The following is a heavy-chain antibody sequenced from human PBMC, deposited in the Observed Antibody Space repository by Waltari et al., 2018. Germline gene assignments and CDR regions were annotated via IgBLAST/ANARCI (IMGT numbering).Heavy chain of an antibody. J-gene: IGHJ4*02. V-gene: IGHV3-23*01. Sequence: EVQLLESGGGLVQPGGSLRLSCAASGFTFSSYAMSWVRQPPGKGLEWVSAISGSGGSTYYADSVKGRFTISRDNSKNTLYLQMNSLRAEDTAVYYCAKAYCGGDCDPDLGYFDYWGQGTLVTVSS. CDR2: ISGSGGST. CDR3: AKAYCGGDCDPDLGYFDY. D-gene: IGHD2-21*02. CDR1: GFTFSSYA.